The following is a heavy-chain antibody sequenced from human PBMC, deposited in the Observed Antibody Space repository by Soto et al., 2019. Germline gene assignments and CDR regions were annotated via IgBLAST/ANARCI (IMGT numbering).Heavy chain of an antibody. J-gene: IGHJ4*02. CDR2: ISAYNGNT. D-gene: IGHD3-16*01. CDR1: RDGFTSCA. V-gene: IGHV1-18*01. Sequence: SWKAPRDGFTSCASRWVHQSHEKGLEWMGWISAYNGNTNYAQNFQGRVTMTTDTSTSTAYMELRSLRSDDTAVYYCERGGPPLDYWGQGILVTVSP. CDR3: ERGGPPLDY.